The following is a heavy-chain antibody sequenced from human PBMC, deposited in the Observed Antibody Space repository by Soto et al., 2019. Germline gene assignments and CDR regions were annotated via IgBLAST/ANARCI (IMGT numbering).Heavy chain of an antibody. CDR1: GITLSSYA. CDR2: ISASGGST. J-gene: IGHJ4*02. V-gene: IGHV3-23*01. CDR3: AKGQNSGTYRFYFDY. Sequence: PGGSLRLSCAASGITLSSYAMSWVRQAPGKGPEWVSGISASGGSTSYADSVKGRFTISRDNSKNTLYLQMNSLRADDTAVYHCAKGQNSGTYRFYFDYWGQGARVTVSS. D-gene: IGHD1-26*01.